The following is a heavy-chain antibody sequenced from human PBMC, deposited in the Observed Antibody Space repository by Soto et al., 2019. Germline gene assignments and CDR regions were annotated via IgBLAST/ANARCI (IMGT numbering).Heavy chain of an antibody. CDR2: ISSSSSYI. J-gene: IGHJ4*02. CDR1: GFTFSSYS. V-gene: IGHV3-21*01. Sequence: GGSLRLSCAASGFTFSSYSRNWVRQAPGKGLEWVSSISSSSSYIYYADSVKGRFTISRDNAKNSLYLQMNSLRAEDTAVYYCARDQPGYSYGYGLGYWGQGTLVTVSS. CDR3: ARDQPGYSYGYGLGY. D-gene: IGHD5-18*01.